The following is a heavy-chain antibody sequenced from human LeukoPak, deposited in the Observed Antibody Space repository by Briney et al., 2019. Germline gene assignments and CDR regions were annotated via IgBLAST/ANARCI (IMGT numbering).Heavy chain of an antibody. CDR1: GYTFTSYG. J-gene: IGHJ5*02. Sequence: ASVKVSCKASGYTFTSYGISWVRQAPGQGLEWMGWISAYNGNTNYAQKLQGGVTMTTDTSTSTAYMELRSLRSDDTAVYYCARVRNYYGSGNNWFDPWGQGTLVTVSS. CDR3: ARVRNYYGSGNNWFDP. CDR2: ISAYNGNT. D-gene: IGHD3-10*01. V-gene: IGHV1-18*01.